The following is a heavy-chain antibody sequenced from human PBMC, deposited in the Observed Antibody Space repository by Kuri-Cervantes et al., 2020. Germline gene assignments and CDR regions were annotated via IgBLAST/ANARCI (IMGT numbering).Heavy chain of an antibody. D-gene: IGHD6-19*01. V-gene: IGHV4-59*04. J-gene: IGHJ4*02. CDR2: IYHSGST. CDR1: GGSISSYY. Sequence: SETLSLTCTVSGGSISSYYWSWIRQPPGKGLEWIGSIYHSGSTYFNPSLKSRITMSVDTSKNQFSLKLSSVTAADTAVYYCARQEGSGWYNFWGQGTLVTVSS. CDR3: ARQEGSGWYNF.